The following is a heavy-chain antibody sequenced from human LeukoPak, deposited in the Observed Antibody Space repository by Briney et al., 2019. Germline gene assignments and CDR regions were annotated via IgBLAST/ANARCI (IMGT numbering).Heavy chain of an antibody. Sequence: SETLSLTCTVSGGSISSNYWSWIRQPPGKGLEWIGYINTSGSTNYNPSLKSRVSISLDTSRNQFSLKLTSVTAADTAVYHCARRGNWGFFDYWGQGILVSVSS. D-gene: IGHD7-27*01. V-gene: IGHV4-4*09. CDR3: ARRGNWGFFDY. CDR2: INTSGST. CDR1: GGSISSNY. J-gene: IGHJ4*02.